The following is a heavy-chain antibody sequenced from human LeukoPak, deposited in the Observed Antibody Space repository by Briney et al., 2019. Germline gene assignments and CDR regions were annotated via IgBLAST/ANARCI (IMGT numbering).Heavy chain of an antibody. CDR2: TSGSGGST. J-gene: IGHJ4*02. CDR3: AKNGGSQCYSHLDS. D-gene: IGHD2-15*01. CDR1: GFTFSSYA. Sequence: GGSLRLSCAASGFTFSSYAMSWVRQAPGKGLEWVSGTSGSGGSTYYAGSVKGRFTISRDNSKNTLYLQTNSLRVEDTAVYYCAKNGGSQCYSHLDSWGQGTLVTVSS. V-gene: IGHV3-23*01.